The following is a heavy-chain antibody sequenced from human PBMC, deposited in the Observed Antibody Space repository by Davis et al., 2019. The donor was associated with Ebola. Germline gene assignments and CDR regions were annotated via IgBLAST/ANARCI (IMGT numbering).Heavy chain of an antibody. CDR1: VGTCISYA. CDR3: ARDPRGGSYFHS. Sequence: SVNVSCKASVGTCISYALSWVRQAPGQGLEWMGRIIPILGIANYAQKFQGSVTITADESTSTAYMELSSLRSEDTAVYYCARDPRGGSYFHSWGQGTLVTVSS. V-gene: IGHV1-69*04. D-gene: IGHD1-26*01. J-gene: IGHJ4*02. CDR2: IIPILGIA.